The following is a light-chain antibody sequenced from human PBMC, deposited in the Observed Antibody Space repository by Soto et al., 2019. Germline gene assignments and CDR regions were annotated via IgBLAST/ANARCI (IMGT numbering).Light chain of an antibody. Sequence: EIVLTQSPATLSLSPGERATLSCRASQSISSYLAWYQQKPDQAPRLLIYDASNRATGIPARFSGSGSGTDFTLTISSLEPEDFAVYYCHQRSTWPFTFGPENKVDIK. J-gene: IGKJ3*01. V-gene: IGKV3-11*01. CDR1: QSISSY. CDR3: HQRSTWPFT. CDR2: DAS.